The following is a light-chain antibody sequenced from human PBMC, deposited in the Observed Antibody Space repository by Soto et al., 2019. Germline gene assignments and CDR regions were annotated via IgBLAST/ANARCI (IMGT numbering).Light chain of an antibody. CDR2: DAS. Sequence: VAVTQSPATLSVSPGEIATLSFRASQSVSSYLAWYQQKPGQAPRLLIYDASDRATGIPARFSGSGSGTDFTLSISRLEREDSAVYFCQQRGSWPPTFGQGTRLEIK. J-gene: IGKJ5*01. CDR1: QSVSSY. CDR3: QQRGSWPPT. V-gene: IGKV3-11*01.